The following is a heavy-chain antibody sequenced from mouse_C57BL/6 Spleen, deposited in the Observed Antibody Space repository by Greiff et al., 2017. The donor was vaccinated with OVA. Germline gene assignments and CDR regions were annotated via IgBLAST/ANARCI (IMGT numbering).Heavy chain of an antibody. CDR3: ARRTITTVVASDY. D-gene: IGHD1-1*01. CDR2: IDPSDSYT. J-gene: IGHJ2*01. Sequence: QVQLQQSGAELVKPGASVKLSCKASGYTFTSYWMQWVKQRPGQGLEWIGEIDPSDSYTNYNQKFKGKATLTVDTSSSTAYMQLSSLTSEDSAVYYCARRTITTVVASDYWGQGTTLTVSS. CDR1: GYTFTSYW. V-gene: IGHV1-50*01.